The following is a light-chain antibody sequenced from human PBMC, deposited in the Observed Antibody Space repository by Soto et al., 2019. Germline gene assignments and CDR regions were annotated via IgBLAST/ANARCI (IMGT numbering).Light chain of an antibody. CDR1: QSVSSK. J-gene: IGKJ4*01. CDR3: QQYNNWPPVT. V-gene: IGKV3-15*01. CDR2: GAS. Sequence: VMTQSPSTLSVSPGERATLSCRASQSVSSKLAWYQQKPGQAPRLLIYGASTRATGIPARFSGSGSGTDFTLTITSLQSEDFAVYFCQQYNNWPPVTFGGRTKVDIK.